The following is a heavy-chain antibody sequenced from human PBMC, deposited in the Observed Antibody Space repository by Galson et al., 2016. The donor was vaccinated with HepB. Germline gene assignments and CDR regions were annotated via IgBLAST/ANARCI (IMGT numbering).Heavy chain of an antibody. D-gene: IGHD2-2*01. J-gene: IGHJ4*02. CDR2: ISWDDQK. V-gene: IGHV2-5*02. CDR1: ESSRTNGVG. Sequence: PALVTPTQTLTLTCTFSESSRTNGVGVGWIRQPPGKALEWLALISWDDQKRYRTSLESRLTITQDTSKNQVVLRMTNMDPVDTATYYCVHRVPPGLIDYWGQGILVTVSS. CDR3: VHRVPPGLIDY.